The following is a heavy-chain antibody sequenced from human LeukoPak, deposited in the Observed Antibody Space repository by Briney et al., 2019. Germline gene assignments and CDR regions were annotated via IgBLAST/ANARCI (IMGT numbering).Heavy chain of an antibody. CDR2: INHSGST. CDR3: ARGAIAAAGTEWFDP. V-gene: IGHV4-34*01. J-gene: IGHJ5*02. Sequence: SETLSLTCAVYGGSFSGYYWSWIRQPPGKGLEWIGEINHSGSTNYNPSLKSRVTISVDTSKNPFSLKLSSVTDADTVVYYCARGAIAAAGTEWFDPWGQGTLVTVSS. CDR1: GGSFSGYY. D-gene: IGHD6-13*01.